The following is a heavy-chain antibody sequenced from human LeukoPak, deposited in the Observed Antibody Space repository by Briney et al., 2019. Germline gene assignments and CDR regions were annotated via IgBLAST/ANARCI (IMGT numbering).Heavy chain of an antibody. CDR3: TRDQTPYY. V-gene: IGHV3-49*04. CDR1: GFTFGDYA. CDR2: IRRKIYGGTP. J-gene: IGHJ4*02. Sequence: PGGSLTLSCTASGFTFGDYAMTWVRQAPGKGLEGVVFIRRKIYGGTPEYAASVKGRFTISRDDSEGIAYLQMYSLKSEDTVVYYCTRDQTPYYWGQGTLVTVSS.